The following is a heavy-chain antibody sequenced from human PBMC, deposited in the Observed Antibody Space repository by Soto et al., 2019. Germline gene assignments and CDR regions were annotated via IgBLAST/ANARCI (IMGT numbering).Heavy chain of an antibody. D-gene: IGHD6-13*01. CDR2: INHSGST. Sequence: SETLSLTCAVYGGSFSGYYWSWIRQPPGKGLEWIGEINHSGSTNYNPSLKSRVTISVDTSKNQFSLKLSSVTAADTAVYYCARIGRGGYSSSWYRYWGQGTLVTVSS. CDR3: ARIGRGGYSSSWYRY. CDR1: GGSFSGYY. J-gene: IGHJ4*02. V-gene: IGHV4-34*01.